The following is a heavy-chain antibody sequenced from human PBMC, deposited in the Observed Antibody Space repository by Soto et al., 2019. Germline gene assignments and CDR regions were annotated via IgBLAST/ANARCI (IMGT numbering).Heavy chain of an antibody. Sequence: EVPLVESGGSVVRPGGSLRLSCAASGFTFDEVGMSWVHPVPGKGPEWVSSVNWNGNYIHYADSSRGRFTISRDSAKKSLYLEMNNLRLEDTASYRCTRYTYSFWCGPSVFPFWGHGALVNVSS. CDR1: GFTFDEVG. D-gene: IGHD3-3*01. V-gene: IGHV3-20*01. J-gene: IGHJ4*01. CDR2: VNWNGNYI. CDR3: TRYTYSFWCGPSVFPF.